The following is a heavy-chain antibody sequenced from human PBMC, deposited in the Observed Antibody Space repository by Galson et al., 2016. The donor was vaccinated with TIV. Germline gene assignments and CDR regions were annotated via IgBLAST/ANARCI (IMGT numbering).Heavy chain of an antibody. CDR2: ILGTGDTT. J-gene: IGHJ4*02. Sequence: SLRLSCAASGFTFGDYYLSWVRQAPGKGLEWVSGILGTGDTTYYADSVKGRFTISRDNSKNTLYLQINSLRDDDTALYYCAKGDITKVRGGSYDFWGQGTLVTVSS. CDR3: AKGDITKVRGGSYDF. CDR1: GFTFGDYY. V-gene: IGHV3-23*01. D-gene: IGHD3-10*01.